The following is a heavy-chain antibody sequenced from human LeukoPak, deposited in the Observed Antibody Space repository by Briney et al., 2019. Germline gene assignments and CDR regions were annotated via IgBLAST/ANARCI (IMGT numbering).Heavy chain of an antibody. Sequence: PGGSLRLSCAASGFTFSGYSMNWVRQAPGKGLEWVSSVNSDSSYIYYADSVKGRFTISRDNAKQSLFLQMNSLRADDTAVYYCATSRVVVRGYFDYWGQGTLVTVSS. CDR1: GFTFSGYS. CDR3: ATSRVVVRGYFDY. J-gene: IGHJ4*02. V-gene: IGHV3-21*01. D-gene: IGHD3-22*01. CDR2: VNSDSSYI.